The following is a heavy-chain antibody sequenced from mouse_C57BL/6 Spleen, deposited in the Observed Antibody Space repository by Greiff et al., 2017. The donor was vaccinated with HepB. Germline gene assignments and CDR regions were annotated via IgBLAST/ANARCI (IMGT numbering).Heavy chain of an antibody. CDR1: GYTFTSYW. J-gene: IGHJ3*01. D-gene: IGHD2-1*01. Sequence: QVQLQQPGAELVRPGSSVKLSCKASGYTFTSYWMHWVKQRPIQGLEWIGNIDPSDSETHYNQKFKDKATLTVDKSSSTAYMQLSSLTSEDSAVYYCARGDGMSGFAYWGQGTLVTVSA. CDR3: ARGDGMSGFAY. V-gene: IGHV1-52*01. CDR2: IDPSDSET.